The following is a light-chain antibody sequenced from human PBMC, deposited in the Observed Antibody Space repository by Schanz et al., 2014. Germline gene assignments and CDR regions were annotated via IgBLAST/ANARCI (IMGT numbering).Light chain of an antibody. J-gene: IGLJ3*02. V-gene: IGLV2-14*01. CDR1: SSDVGGYNY. CDR2: DVS. Sequence: QSVLTQPASVSGSPGQSITISCTGTSSDVGGYNYVSWYQQHPGKAPKVMIYDVSNRPSGVPDRFSGSKSGNTASLTVSGLQAEDEADYYCSSYTTSSTRVFGGGTKLTVL. CDR3: SSYTTSSTRV.